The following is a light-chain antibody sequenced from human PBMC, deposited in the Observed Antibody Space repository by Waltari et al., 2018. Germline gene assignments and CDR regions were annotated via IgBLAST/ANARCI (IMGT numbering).Light chain of an antibody. CDR3: AAWDDSLNALYV. J-gene: IGLJ1*01. Sequence: QSVWPQPPSASGTPGQRVPISCSGRSSTLGINTVNCSQQHPGPAPKLLIYSNNQRPSGVPDRFSGSKSGTSASLAISGLQSEDEADYYCAAWDDSLNALYVFGTGTKVTVL. V-gene: IGLV1-44*01. CDR1: SSTLGINT. CDR2: SNN.